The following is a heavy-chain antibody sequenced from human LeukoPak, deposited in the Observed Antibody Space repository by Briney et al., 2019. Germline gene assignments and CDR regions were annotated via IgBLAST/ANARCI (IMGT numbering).Heavy chain of an antibody. J-gene: IGHJ4*02. CDR2: IRYDGSNK. CDR3: ATLPYYYDSSGSYYFDY. CDR1: GFIFNSYG. D-gene: IGHD3-22*01. V-gene: IGHV3-30*02. Sequence: GGSLRLSCAASGFIFNSYGMHWVRQAPGKGLEWVAFIRYDGSNKYYADSVKGRFTISRDNSKNTLYLQMNSLRVEDTAVYDCATLPYYYDSSGSYYFDYWGQGTLVTVSS.